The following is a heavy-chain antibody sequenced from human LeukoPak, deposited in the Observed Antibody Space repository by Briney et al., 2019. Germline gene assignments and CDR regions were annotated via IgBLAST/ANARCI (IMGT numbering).Heavy chain of an antibody. Sequence: PSETLSLTCAVYGGSFSGDYWSWIRQPPGKGLEWIGEINHSGSTNYNPSLKSRVTISVDTSKNQFSLKLSSVTAADTAVYYCARGQRLIDYWGQGTLVTVSS. J-gene: IGHJ4*02. CDR1: GGSFSGDY. V-gene: IGHV4-34*01. CDR3: ARGQRLIDY. D-gene: IGHD6-19*01. CDR2: INHSGST.